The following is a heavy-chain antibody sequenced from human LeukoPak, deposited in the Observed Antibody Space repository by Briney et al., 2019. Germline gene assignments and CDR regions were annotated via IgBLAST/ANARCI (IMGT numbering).Heavy chain of an antibody. Sequence: ASVKVSCKASGYTFTSYGISWVRQAPGQGLEWMGWISAYNGNTNYAQKLQGRVTMTTDTSTSTAYMELRSLRSDDTAVYYCARGLLWFGELLNWFDSWGQGTLVTVSS. CDR2: ISAYNGNT. CDR1: GYTFTSYG. V-gene: IGHV1-18*01. CDR3: ARGLLWFGELLNWFDS. J-gene: IGHJ5*01. D-gene: IGHD3-10*01.